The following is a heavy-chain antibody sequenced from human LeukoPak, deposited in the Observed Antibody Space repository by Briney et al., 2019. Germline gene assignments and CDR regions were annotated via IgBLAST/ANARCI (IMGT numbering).Heavy chain of an antibody. D-gene: IGHD6-6*01. CDR3: ARDPSIAARHDAFDI. CDR2: IPIFGIP. V-gene: IGHV1-69*17. Sequence: IPIFGIPNYAQKFQGRVTITAEKSTSTAYMELSSLRSEDTAVYYCARDPSIAARHDAFDIWGQGTMVTVSS. J-gene: IGHJ3*02.